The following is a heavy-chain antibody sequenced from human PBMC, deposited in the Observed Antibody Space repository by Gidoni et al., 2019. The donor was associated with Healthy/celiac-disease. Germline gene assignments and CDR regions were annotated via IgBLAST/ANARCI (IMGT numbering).Heavy chain of an antibody. D-gene: IGHD6-6*01. V-gene: IGHV3-30-3*01. CDR2: ISYDGSNK. CDR3: AREDDEYSSSPLDY. Sequence: QVQLVESGGGVVQPGWSLRLSCAASGFTFSSYAMHWVRQAPGKGLEWVAVISYDGSNKYYADSVKGRFTISRDNSKNTLYLQMNSLRAEDTAVYYCAREDDEYSSSPLDYWGQGTLVTVSS. J-gene: IGHJ4*02. CDR1: GFTFSSYA.